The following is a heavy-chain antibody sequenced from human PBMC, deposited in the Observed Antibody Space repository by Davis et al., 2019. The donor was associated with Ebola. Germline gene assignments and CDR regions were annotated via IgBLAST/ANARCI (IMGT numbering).Heavy chain of an antibody. Sequence: GGSLRLSCEASGFTFSRFSMNWVRQAPGKGLEWVSYISSSSSTIYYADSVKGRFTISRDNAKNSLYLQMNSLRDEDTAVYYCARVRWTSGYYFDYWGQGTLVTVSS. CDR3: ARVRWTSGYYFDY. D-gene: IGHD3-22*01. CDR1: GFTFSRFS. CDR2: ISSSSSTI. J-gene: IGHJ4*02. V-gene: IGHV3-48*02.